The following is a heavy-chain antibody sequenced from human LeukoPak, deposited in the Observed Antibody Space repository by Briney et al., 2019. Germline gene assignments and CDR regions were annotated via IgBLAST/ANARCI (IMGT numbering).Heavy chain of an antibody. D-gene: IGHD3-16*02. V-gene: IGHV3-15*01. CDR1: GFTFSSYS. CDR2: IKSKTDGGTT. J-gene: IGHJ4*02. Sequence: GGSLRLSCAASGFTFSSYSMSWVRQAPGKGLEWVGRIKSKTDGGTTDYAAPVKGRFTISRDDSKNTLYLQMNSLKTEDTAVYYCTTGPIVRSDYWGQGTLVTVSS. CDR3: TTGPIVRSDY.